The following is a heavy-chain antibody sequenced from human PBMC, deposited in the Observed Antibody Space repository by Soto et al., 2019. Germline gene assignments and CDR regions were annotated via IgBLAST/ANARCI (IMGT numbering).Heavy chain of an antibody. CDR2: IIPIFGTA. CDR3: ARGARYYYDSSGYSFDY. Sequence: QVQLVQSGAEVKKPGSSVKVSCKASGGTFSSYAISWVRQAPGQGLEWMGGIIPIFGTANYVQKFQVRVTITADESTSTAYMELSSLRSEDTAVYYCARGARYYYDSSGYSFDYWGQGTLVTVSS. V-gene: IGHV1-69*12. CDR1: GGTFSSYA. J-gene: IGHJ4*02. D-gene: IGHD3-22*01.